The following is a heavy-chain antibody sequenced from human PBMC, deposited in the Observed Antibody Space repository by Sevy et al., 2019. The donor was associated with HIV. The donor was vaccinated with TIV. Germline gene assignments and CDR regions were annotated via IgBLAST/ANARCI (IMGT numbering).Heavy chain of an antibody. CDR2: INPSGGST. V-gene: IGHV1-46*01. Sequence: ASVKVSCKASGYTFTSYYMHWVRQAPGQGLEWMGIINPSGGSTSYAQKFQGRVTMTRDTSTSTDYMELSSLRSEDTAVYYCARDRGSCYSGPCNWFDPWGQGTLVTVSS. D-gene: IGHD2-15*01. CDR1: GYTFTSYY. CDR3: ARDRGSCYSGPCNWFDP. J-gene: IGHJ5*02.